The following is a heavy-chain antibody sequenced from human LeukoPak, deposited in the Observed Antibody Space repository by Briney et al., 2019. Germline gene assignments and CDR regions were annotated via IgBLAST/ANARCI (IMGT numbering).Heavy chain of an antibody. Sequence: SETLSLTCTVSGGSISSYYWSWIRQPPGKGLEWIGYIYYSGSTNYNPSLKSRVTISVDTSKNQFSLKLSPVTAADTAVYYCARRASSGYYRSPVDYWGQGTLVTVSS. D-gene: IGHD3-22*01. J-gene: IGHJ4*02. CDR3: ARRASSGYYRSPVDY. CDR2: IYYSGST. V-gene: IGHV4-59*01. CDR1: GGSISSYY.